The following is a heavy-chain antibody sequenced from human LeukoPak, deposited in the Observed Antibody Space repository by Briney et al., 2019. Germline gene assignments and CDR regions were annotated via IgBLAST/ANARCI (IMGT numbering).Heavy chain of an antibody. J-gene: IGHJ4*02. V-gene: IGHV1-18*01. CDR1: GYTFTSYG. D-gene: IGHD3-10*01. CDR3: ARGRRKDYYGSGSYLYY. Sequence: GASVKVSCKASGYTFTSYGIRWVRQAPGQGLEWMGWISAYNGNTNYAQKLQGRVTMTTDTSTSTAYMELRRLRSDDTAVYYCARGRRKDYYGSGSYLYYWGQGTLVTVSS. CDR2: ISAYNGNT.